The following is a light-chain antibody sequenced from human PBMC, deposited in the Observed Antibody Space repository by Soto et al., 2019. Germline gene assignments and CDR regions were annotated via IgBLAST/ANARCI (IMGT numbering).Light chain of an antibody. J-gene: IGKJ5*01. V-gene: IGKV1-39*01. CDR3: QQSYSTPRIT. CDR1: QSISSW. Sequence: DIQMTQSPSTLSASVGDRVTITCRASQSISSWLAWYQQKPGKAPKVLIYDASSLEYGVPSRFSGSGSGTDFTLTISSLQPEDFASYHCQQSYSTPRITFGQGTRLEIK. CDR2: DAS.